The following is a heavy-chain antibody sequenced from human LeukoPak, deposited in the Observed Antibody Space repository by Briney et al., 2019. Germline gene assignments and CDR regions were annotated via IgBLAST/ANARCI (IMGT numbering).Heavy chain of an antibody. V-gene: IGHV3-43*01. CDR3: AKDSGYDFSGWYFDL. CDR2: ISWDGGST. CDR1: GFTFSSYW. J-gene: IGHJ2*01. D-gene: IGHD5-12*01. Sequence: PGGSLRLSCVASGFTFSSYWMHWVRPAPGKGLEWVSLISWDGGSTYYADSVKGRFTISRDNRKNSLYLQMNSLRTEDTALYYCAKDSGYDFSGWYFDLWGRGTLVTVSS.